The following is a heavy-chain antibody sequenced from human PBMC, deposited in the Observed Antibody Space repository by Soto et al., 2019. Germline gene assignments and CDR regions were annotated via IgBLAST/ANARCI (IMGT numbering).Heavy chain of an antibody. D-gene: IGHD5-12*01. J-gene: IGHJ6*03. CDR3: ARGPRYVEDYYYMDV. V-gene: IGHV4-39*01. CDR1: GGSISSSSYY. CDR2: IYYSGST. Sequence: SETLSLTCTVSGGSISSSSYYWGWIRQPPGKGLEWIGSIYYSGSTYYNPSLKSRVTISVDTSKNQFSLKLSSVTAADTAVYYCARGPRYVEDYYYMDVWGKGTTVTVSS.